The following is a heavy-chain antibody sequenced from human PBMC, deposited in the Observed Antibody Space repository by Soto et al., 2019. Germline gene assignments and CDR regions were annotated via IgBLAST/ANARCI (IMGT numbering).Heavy chain of an antibody. Sequence: GGSLRLSCAASGFTFSSYWMSWVRQAPGKGLEWVANIKQDGSEKYYVDSVKGRFTISRDNAKNSLYLQMNSLRAEDTAVYYCARDRITFGGVIAPDGVFIRPPTEGFDFDYWGQGTLVTVSS. D-gene: IGHD3-16*02. CDR1: GFTFSSYW. J-gene: IGHJ4*02. V-gene: IGHV3-7*01. CDR2: IKQDGSEK. CDR3: ARDRITFGGVIAPDGVFIRPPTEGFDFDY.